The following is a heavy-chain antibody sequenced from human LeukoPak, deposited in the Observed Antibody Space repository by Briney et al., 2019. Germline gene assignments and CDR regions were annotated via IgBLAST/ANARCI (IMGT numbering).Heavy chain of an antibody. CDR2: ISGSGRRT. V-gene: IGHV3-23*01. CDR3: AKDSSITMIVVVITSLDY. J-gene: IGHJ4*02. CDR1: GFPFSNYA. D-gene: IGHD3-22*01. Sequence: GGSLRLSCAASGFPFSNYAMSWVRQAPGKGLEWVSGISGSGRRTYYAGSVKGRFTISRDNSKNTLYLQMNSLRAEDTAVYYCAKDSSITMIVVVITSLDYWGQGTLGTVSS.